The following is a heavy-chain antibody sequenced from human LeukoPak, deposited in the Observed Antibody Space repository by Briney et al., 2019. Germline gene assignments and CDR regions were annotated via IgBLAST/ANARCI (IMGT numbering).Heavy chain of an antibody. J-gene: IGHJ4*02. CDR3: ARAGNDFGEFLDF. D-gene: IGHD4-17*01. CDR1: GGSISSSSYY. V-gene: IGHV4-39*07. Sequence: PSETLSLTCTVSGGSISSSSYYWGWIRQPPGKGLEWIGSIYYSGSTYYNPSLKSRVTMSVDASKNQFSLKLSSVTATDTAVYYCARAGNDFGEFLDFWGQGALVTVSS. CDR2: IYYSGST.